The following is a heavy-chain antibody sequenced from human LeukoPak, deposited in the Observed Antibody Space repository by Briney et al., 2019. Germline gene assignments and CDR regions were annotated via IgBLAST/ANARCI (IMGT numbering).Heavy chain of an antibody. Sequence: GGSLRLSCAASGFTVSSNYMSWVRQAPGKGLEWVSVIYSGGSTYYADSVKGRFTISRDNSKNTLYLQMNSLRAEDTAVYYCAKDLNRYKPQPFDYWGQGTLVTVSS. CDR2: IYSGGST. J-gene: IGHJ4*02. CDR3: AKDLNRYKPQPFDY. CDR1: GFTVSSNY. D-gene: IGHD1-14*01. V-gene: IGHV3-53*01.